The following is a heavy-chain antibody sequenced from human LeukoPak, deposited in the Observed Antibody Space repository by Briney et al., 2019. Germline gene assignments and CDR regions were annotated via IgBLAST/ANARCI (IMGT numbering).Heavy chain of an antibody. Sequence: GGSLRLSCAASGFSFRSYSMNWVRQAPGKGLEWVSSISSSSSYIYYADSVKGRFTISRDNAKNSLYLQMNSLRAEDTAVYYCARDTGVSAVTTVGGVDYWGQGTLVTVSS. J-gene: IGHJ4*02. CDR2: ISSSSSYI. D-gene: IGHD4-17*01. CDR1: GFSFRSYS. V-gene: IGHV3-21*01. CDR3: ARDTGVSAVTTVGGVDY.